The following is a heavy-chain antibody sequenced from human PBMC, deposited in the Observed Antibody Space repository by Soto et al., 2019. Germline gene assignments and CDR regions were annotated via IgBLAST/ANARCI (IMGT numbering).Heavy chain of an antibody. D-gene: IGHD3-10*01. CDR3: ARVAGTFYWYFDL. CDR2: IYYSGST. CDR1: GGSISSGDYY. V-gene: IGHV4-30-4*01. J-gene: IGHJ2*01. Sequence: QVQLQESGPGLVKPSQTLSLTCTVSGGSISSGDYYWSWIRQPPGKGLEWIGYIYYSGSTYYNPSLKSRVTISVDTSKNQFPLKLSSVTAADTAVYYCARVAGTFYWYFDLWGRGTLVTVSS.